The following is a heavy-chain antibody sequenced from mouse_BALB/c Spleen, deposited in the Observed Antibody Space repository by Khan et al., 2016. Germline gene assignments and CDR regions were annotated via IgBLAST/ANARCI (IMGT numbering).Heavy chain of an antibody. V-gene: IGHV3-8*02. CDR2: ISYSGSS. CDR3: ARDYDGYYSLGY. J-gene: IGHJ2*01. Sequence: EVQLVESGPSLVKPSQTLSLTCSVTGDSITGGYWNWIRKFPGNKLEYMGYISYSGSSYYNPSLKSRISITRDTSKNQYYLQLNSVTTEDTATYYCARDYDGYYSLGYWGQGTTLTVSS. D-gene: IGHD2-3*01. CDR1: GDSITGGY.